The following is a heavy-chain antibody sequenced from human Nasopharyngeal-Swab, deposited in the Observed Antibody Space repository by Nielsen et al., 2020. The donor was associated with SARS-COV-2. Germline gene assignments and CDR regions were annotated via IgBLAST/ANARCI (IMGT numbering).Heavy chain of an antibody. J-gene: IGHJ6*03. CDR3: ARGDKRKAPRDYSYYYYMDV. Sequence: RQAPGKGLEWIGEINDSGSTNYNPSLKSRGTISVGTSKNQFSLKLRSVTAADTAVYYCARGDKRKAPRDYSYYYYMDVWGKGTTVTVSS. D-gene: IGHD2-21*01. V-gene: IGHV4-34*01. CDR2: INDSGST.